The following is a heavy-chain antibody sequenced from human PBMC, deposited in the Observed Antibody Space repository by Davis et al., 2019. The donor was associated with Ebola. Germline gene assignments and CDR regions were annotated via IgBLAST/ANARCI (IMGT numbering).Heavy chain of an antibody. CDR2: IYTSGST. D-gene: IGHD2-15*01. CDR1: GGSISSGSYY. CDR3: ARDHCTGGSCYVYGMDV. J-gene: IGHJ6*02. Sequence: SETLSLTCTVSGGSISSGSYYWNWIRQPGGKGLEWLGHIYTSGSTTYNSSLKSRVTISIDTSRNQFSLKLSSVTAADTAVYYCARDHCTGGSCYVYGMDVWGQGTTVNGSS. V-gene: IGHV4-61*09.